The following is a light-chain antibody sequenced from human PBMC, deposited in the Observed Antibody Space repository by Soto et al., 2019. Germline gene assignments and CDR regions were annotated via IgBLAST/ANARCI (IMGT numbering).Light chain of an antibody. CDR3: QQRGNWPLT. V-gene: IGKV3-11*01. J-gene: IGKJ4*01. CDR2: DVS. Sequence: EIVLTQSPATLSLSPGERATLSCRASQSVSTYLAWYQQKPGQAPRLLIYDVSNRATGIPARFSGSGSGTDFTLTISNLEPEDFAVYYSQQRGNWPLTFGGGTKVESK. CDR1: QSVSTY.